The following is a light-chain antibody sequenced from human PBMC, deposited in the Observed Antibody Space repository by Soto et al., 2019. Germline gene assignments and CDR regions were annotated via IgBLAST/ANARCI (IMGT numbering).Light chain of an antibody. CDR2: GAS. V-gene: IGKV3-15*01. Sequence: EIVMTQSPATQSVSPGERATLSCRASQSVSSDLAWYQQKPGQTPRPVIYGASTRATGIPARFSGSGSGTEFTLTISSLQSEDFAVYYCQHYKTWPWTFGQGTKVEIK. CDR3: QHYKTWPWT. J-gene: IGKJ1*01. CDR1: QSVSSD.